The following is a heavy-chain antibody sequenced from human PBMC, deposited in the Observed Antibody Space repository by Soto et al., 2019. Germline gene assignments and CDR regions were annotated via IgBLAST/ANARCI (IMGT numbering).Heavy chain of an antibody. J-gene: IGHJ6*02. Sequence: PGEPQTIRCKCSGEHITSYWIRWVRPMQGKGLEWMGRIDPSDSYTNDSPSFQGHVTISADKSISTAYLQWSSLKASDTAMYYCARVNYDSSGYAGLYYYGMDVWGQGTKVTVS. CDR2: IDPSDSYT. CDR3: ARVNYDSSGYAGLYYYGMDV. CDR1: GEHITSYW. D-gene: IGHD3-22*01. V-gene: IGHV5-10-1*01.